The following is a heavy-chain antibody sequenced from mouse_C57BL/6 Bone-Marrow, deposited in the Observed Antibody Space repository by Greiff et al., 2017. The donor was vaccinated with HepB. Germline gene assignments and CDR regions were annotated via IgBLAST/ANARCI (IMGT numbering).Heavy chain of an antibody. J-gene: IGHJ2*01. CDR2: IDPNSGGT. CDR3: ARDYSNLFDY. V-gene: IGHV1-72*01. CDR1: GYTFTSYW. Sequence: QVQLQQPGAELVKPGASVKLSCKASGYTFTSYWMHWVKQRPGQGLEWIGRIDPNSGGTKYNEKFKSKATLTVDKPSSTAYMQLSSLTSEDSAVYYCARDYSNLFDYWGQGTTLTVSS. D-gene: IGHD2-5*01.